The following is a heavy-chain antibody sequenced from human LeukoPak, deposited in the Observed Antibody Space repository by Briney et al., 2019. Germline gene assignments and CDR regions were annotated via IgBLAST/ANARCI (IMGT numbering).Heavy chain of an antibody. CDR3: ASMVVAATKRAGYFDY. CDR2: IIPIFGTA. J-gene: IGHJ4*02. V-gene: IGHV1-69*05. D-gene: IGHD2-15*01. Sequence: SVKVSCKASGGTFSSYAINWVRQAPGQGLEWMGGIIPIFGTANYAQKFQARVTITTDESTSTAYMELSSLRSEDTAVYYCASMVVAATKRAGYFDYWGQGTLVTVSS. CDR1: GGTFSSYA.